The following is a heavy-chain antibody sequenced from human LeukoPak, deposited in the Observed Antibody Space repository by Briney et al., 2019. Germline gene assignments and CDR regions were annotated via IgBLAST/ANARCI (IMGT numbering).Heavy chain of an antibody. V-gene: IGHV4-34*01. Sequence: ASETLSLTCAVYGGSFSGYYWSWIRQPPGKGLEWIGEINHSGSTNYNPSLKSRVTISVDTSKNQFSLKLSSVTAADTAVYYCARALGVVIPNTPQRFDPWGQGTLVTVSS. J-gene: IGHJ5*02. CDR2: INHSGST. CDR1: GGSFSGYY. CDR3: ARALGVVIPNTPQRFDP. D-gene: IGHD3-3*01.